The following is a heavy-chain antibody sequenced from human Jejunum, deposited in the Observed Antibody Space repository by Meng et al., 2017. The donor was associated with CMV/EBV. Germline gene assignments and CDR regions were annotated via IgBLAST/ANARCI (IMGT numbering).Heavy chain of an antibody. CDR2: VSLGGEFT. Sequence: CAASGFRFSDYAMTWVRQAPGKGLEWVSHVSLGGEFTFYADSVKGRFTISRDNTKNMLSLQMNSLRAEDTAVYYCARDKWELYFDYWGQGALVTVSS. CDR3: ARDKWELYFDY. V-gene: IGHV3-23*01. CDR1: GFRFSDYA. J-gene: IGHJ4*02. D-gene: IGHD1-26*01.